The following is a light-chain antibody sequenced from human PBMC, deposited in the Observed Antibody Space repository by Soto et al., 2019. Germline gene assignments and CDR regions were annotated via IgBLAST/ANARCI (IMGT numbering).Light chain of an antibody. V-gene: IGKV1-33*01. J-gene: IGKJ5*01. CDR3: MQALQTPIT. CDR2: GAS. Sequence: IQMTQSPTSLSATVGDRVTITCQASQDISNYLNWYQHKPGKAPKLLIYGASNLETGVPSRFSGSGSGTDFTLKISRVEAEDVGVYYCMQALQTPITFGQGTRLEIK. CDR1: QDISNY.